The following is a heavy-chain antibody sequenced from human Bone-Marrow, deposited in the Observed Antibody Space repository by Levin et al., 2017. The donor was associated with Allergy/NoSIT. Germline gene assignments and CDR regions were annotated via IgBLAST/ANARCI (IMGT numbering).Heavy chain of an antibody. D-gene: IGHD5-18*01. CDR1: GDRVSNKIAA. J-gene: IGHJ4*02. V-gene: IGHV6-1*01. CDR3: ARDEWIQLWTFDY. CDR2: TYFRSKWYS. Sequence: SQTLSLTCAISGDRVSNKIAAWNSIRQSPSRGLEWLGRTYFRSKWYSDYAVSLKSRISISADTSKNQISLQLNSVTPEDTAVYFCARDEWIQLWTFDYWGQGTLVTVSS.